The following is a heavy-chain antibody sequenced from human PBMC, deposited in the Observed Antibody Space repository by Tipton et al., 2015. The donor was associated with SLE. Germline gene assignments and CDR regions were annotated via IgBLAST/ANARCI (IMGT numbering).Heavy chain of an antibody. CDR2: IRSNGGST. CDR3: ARGSLCGRVFSGSDP. D-gene: IGHD1-26*01. Sequence: SLRLSCAASGFTFSSYAMHWVRQAPGKGLAYVSAIRSNGGSTYYANSVKGRFTISRDNSKNTLDLQMGSLRAEDMAVYYCARGSLCGRVFSGSDPGGQGTLV. CDR1: GFTFSSYA. V-gene: IGHV3-64*01. J-gene: IGHJ5*02.